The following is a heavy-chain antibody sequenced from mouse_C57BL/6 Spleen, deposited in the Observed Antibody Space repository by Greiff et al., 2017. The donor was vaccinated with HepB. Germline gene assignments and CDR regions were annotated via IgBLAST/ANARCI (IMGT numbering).Heavy chain of an antibody. D-gene: IGHD1-1*01. V-gene: IGHV1-52*01. CDR2: IDPSDSET. CDR3: ARIYYYGGYAMDY. Sequence: VQLQQPGAELVRPGSSVKLSCKASGYTFTSYWMHWVKQRPIQGLEWIGNIDPSDSETHYNQKFKDKATLTVDKSSSTAYMQLSSLTSEDSAVYYCARIYYYGGYAMDYWGQGTSVTVSS. CDR1: GYTFTSYW. J-gene: IGHJ4*01.